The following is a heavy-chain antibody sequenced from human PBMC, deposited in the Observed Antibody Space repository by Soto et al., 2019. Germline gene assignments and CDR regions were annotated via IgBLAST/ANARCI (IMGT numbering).Heavy chain of an antibody. CDR3: AKDQDGSYYYYGMDV. D-gene: IGHD1-26*01. CDR1: GFTFSSYA. J-gene: IGHJ6*02. V-gene: IGHV3-23*01. CDR2: ISGSGGST. Sequence: PGGSLRLSCAASGFTFSSYAMSWVRQAPWKGLEWVSAISGSGGSTYYAEFVKCRFTISRDNSKNTLYLKMTSLRAEDTAVYYCAKDQDGSYYYYGMDVWGQGTKVTVS.